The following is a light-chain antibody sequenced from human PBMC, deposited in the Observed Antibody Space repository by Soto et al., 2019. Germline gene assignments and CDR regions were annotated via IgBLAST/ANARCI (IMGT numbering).Light chain of an antibody. CDR1: QSVSSTY. CDR3: QQYGSSRIT. J-gene: IGKJ5*01. CDR2: GAS. V-gene: IGKV3-20*01. Sequence: EIVLTQSPGTLSLSPGDRATLSCRASQSVSSTYLAWYQQKPGQAPRLLVYGASSRAAGVPDRFSGSGSGTDFTLTISRLKPEDFAVYYCQQYGSSRITFGQGTRLEIK.